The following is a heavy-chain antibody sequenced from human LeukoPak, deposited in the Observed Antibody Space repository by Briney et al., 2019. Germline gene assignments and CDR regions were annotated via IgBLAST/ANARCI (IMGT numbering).Heavy chain of an antibody. CDR2: INHSGST. CDR3: AICRRSGSYYMY. V-gene: IGHV4-34*01. Sequence: PSETLSHTRVVYVGSPSGYYWSWICQPPGKGGEWIGEINHSGSTNYNPSLKSRVTISVDTSKNQFSLKLNSVTAADAAVYYCAICRRSGSYYMYWGQGTLVTVSS. D-gene: IGHD1-26*01. J-gene: IGHJ4*02. CDR1: VGSPSGYY.